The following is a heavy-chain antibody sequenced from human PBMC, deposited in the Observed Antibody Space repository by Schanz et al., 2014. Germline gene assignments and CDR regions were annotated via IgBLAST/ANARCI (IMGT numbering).Heavy chain of an antibody. CDR1: GLNFDYYG. D-gene: IGHD5-12*01. CDR2: IGYDGSEK. Sequence: QVDLVESGGGVVQPGRSLRLSCATSGLNFDYYGMNWVRQAPGKGLEWVANIGYDGSEKYYVDSVKGRFTISRDNAKNSLYLQMNSLRAEDTAVYYCARSRGFDSIFDFWGRGTLVTVSS. J-gene: IGHJ4*02. V-gene: IGHV3-33*01. CDR3: ARSRGFDSIFDF.